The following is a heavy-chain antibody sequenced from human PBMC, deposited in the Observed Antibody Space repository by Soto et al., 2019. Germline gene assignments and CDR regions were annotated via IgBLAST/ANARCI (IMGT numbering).Heavy chain of an antibody. CDR3: ARERSGGRYGMDV. Sequence: QLQLQESGSGLVKPSETLSLTCAVSGASVTGGGDSWSWIRQPPGQGLERIGYFYHNGGTYYNPSLNSRVTMSVDRSKNQFSLRLVSVTAADTAVYFCARERSGGRYGMDVCGQGTTVIVSS. CDR2: FYHNGGT. J-gene: IGHJ6*02. CDR1: GASVTGGGDS. V-gene: IGHV4-30-2*01. D-gene: IGHD2-15*01.